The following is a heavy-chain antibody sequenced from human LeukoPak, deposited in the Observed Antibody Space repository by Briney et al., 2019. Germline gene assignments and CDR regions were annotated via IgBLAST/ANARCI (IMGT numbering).Heavy chain of an antibody. D-gene: IGHD3-10*01. V-gene: IGHV1-46*01. Sequence: ASVKVSCKASGYTFTSYYMHWVRQAPGQGLEWMGIINSSGGSTSYAQKFQGRVTMTRDTSTSTVYMELSSLRSEDTAVYYCARMPWFGELSDYGMDVWGKGTTVTVSS. CDR1: GYTFTSYY. CDR3: ARMPWFGELSDYGMDV. J-gene: IGHJ6*04. CDR2: INSSGGST.